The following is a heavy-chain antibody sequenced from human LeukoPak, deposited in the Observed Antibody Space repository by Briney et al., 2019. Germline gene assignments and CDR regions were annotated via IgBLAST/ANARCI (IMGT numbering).Heavy chain of an antibody. V-gene: IGHV3-23*01. D-gene: IGHD2-8*02. CDR1: GFTFSSYA. Sequence: GGSLRLSCAPSGFTFSSYAMSWVHQAPGKGLGWVSAISGSGGSTYYADSVKGRFTISRDNSKNTLYLQMNSLRAEDTAVYYCAKDVNYWYNYWGQGTLVTVSS. CDR2: ISGSGGST. J-gene: IGHJ4*02. CDR3: AKDVNYWYNY.